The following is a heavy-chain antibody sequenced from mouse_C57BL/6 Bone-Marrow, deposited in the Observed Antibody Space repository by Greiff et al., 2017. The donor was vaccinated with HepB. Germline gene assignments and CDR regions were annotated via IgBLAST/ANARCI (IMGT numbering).Heavy chain of an antibody. D-gene: IGHD2-3*01. CDR3: ARDGYYEDYYAMDY. Sequence: QVQLQQSGAELVKPGASVKLSCKASGYTFTSYWMQWVKQRPRQGLEWIGEIDPSDSYTNYNQKFKGKATLTVDTSSSTAYMQLSSLTSEDSAVYYCARDGYYEDYYAMDYWGQGTSVTVSS. CDR1: GYTFTSYW. CDR2: IDPSDSYT. J-gene: IGHJ4*01. V-gene: IGHV1-50*01.